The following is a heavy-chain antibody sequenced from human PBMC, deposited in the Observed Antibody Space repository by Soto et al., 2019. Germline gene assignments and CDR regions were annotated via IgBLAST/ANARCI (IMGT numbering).Heavy chain of an antibody. CDR3: ARDLDEENCGGDCWGAFDI. CDR1: GFTFSSYG. J-gene: IGHJ3*02. D-gene: IGHD2-21*02. V-gene: IGHV3-33*01. CDR2: IWYDGSNK. Sequence: GGSLRLSCAASGFTFSSYGMHWVRQAPGKGLEWVAVIWYDGSNKYYADSVKGRFTISRDNSKNTLYLQMNSLRAEDTAVYYCARDLDEENCGGDCWGAFDIWGQGTMVTVSS.